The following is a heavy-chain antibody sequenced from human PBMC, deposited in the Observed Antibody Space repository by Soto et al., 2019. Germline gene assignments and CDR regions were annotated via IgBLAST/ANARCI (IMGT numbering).Heavy chain of an antibody. CDR1: GYSFTSYW. V-gene: IGHV5-51*01. D-gene: IGHD3-9*01. CDR2: IYPGDSDT. Sequence: GESLKISCKGSGYSFTSYWIGWVRQMPGKGLEWMGIIYPGDSDTRYSPSFQGQVTISADKSISTAYLQWSSLKASDTAMYYCARFKYYDILTGYEPDTGYFDYWGQGTLVTVSS. CDR3: ARFKYYDILTGYEPDTGYFDY. J-gene: IGHJ4*02.